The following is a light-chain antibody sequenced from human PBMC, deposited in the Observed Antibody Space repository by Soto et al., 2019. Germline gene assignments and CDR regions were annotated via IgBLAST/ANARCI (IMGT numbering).Light chain of an antibody. Sequence: QSVLTQPPSASGTPVQRVTISCSGSSSNIGSNYVYWYQQLPGTAPKLLIYRDNQRPSGVPDRFSGSKSGTSASLAISGLRSEDEADYYCAAWDDSLNGSFVFGTGTKVTVL. CDR2: RDN. CDR1: SSNIGSNY. J-gene: IGLJ1*01. CDR3: AAWDDSLNGSFV. V-gene: IGLV1-47*01.